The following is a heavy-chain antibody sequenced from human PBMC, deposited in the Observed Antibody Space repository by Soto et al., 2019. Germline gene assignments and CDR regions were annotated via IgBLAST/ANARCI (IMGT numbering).Heavy chain of an antibody. Sequence: PVGSLRLSCAASGFTFSSYEMNWVRQAPGKGLEWVSYISSSGSTIYYADSVKGRFTISRDNAKNSLYLQMNSLRAEDTAVYYCARLTVTEDAFDIWGQGTMVTVSS. D-gene: IGHD4-17*01. V-gene: IGHV3-48*03. CDR2: ISSSGSTI. CDR1: GFTFSSYE. J-gene: IGHJ3*02. CDR3: ARLTVTEDAFDI.